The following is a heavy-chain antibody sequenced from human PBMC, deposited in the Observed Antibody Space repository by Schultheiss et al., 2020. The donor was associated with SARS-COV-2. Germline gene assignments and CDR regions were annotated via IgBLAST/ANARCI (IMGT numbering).Heavy chain of an antibody. V-gene: IGHV4-59*12. CDR3: ARPYSSGWYRIDY. CDR2: IYYSGST. Sequence: SETLSLTCTVSGGSISSYYWSWIRQAPGKGLEWIGSIYYSGSTNYNPSLKSRVTISVDTSKNQFSLKLSSVTAADTAVYYCARPYSSGWYRIDYWGQGTLVTVSS. CDR1: GGSISSYY. D-gene: IGHD6-19*01. J-gene: IGHJ4*02.